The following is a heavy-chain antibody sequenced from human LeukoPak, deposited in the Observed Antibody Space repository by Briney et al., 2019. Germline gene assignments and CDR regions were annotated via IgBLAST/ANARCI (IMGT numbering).Heavy chain of an antibody. V-gene: IGHV3-21*01. J-gene: IGHJ3*02. CDR3: ARDCSGGSCGDAFDI. CDR1: GFTFSSHW. CDR2: ISSSSSYI. Sequence: GGSLRLSCAASGFTFSSHWMHWVRQAPGKGLEWVSSISSSSSYIYYADSVKGRFTISRDNAKNSLYLQMNSLRAEDTAVYYCARDCSGGSCGDAFDIWGQGTMVTVSS. D-gene: IGHD2-15*01.